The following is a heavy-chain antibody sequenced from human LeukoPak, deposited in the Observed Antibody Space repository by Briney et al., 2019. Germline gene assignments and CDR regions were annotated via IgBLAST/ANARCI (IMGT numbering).Heavy chain of an antibody. J-gene: IGHJ4*02. Sequence: GASVKVSCKASGYTFTSYYMHWVRQAPGQGLEWMGIINPGGGSASYAQKFQGRVTMTRDTPTSTVYMELSSLRSEGTAVYYCARDLVTTVTRYFDYWGQGTLVTVSS. CDR2: INPGGGSA. CDR3: ARDLVTTVTRYFDY. D-gene: IGHD4-17*01. CDR1: GYTFTSYY. V-gene: IGHV1-46*01.